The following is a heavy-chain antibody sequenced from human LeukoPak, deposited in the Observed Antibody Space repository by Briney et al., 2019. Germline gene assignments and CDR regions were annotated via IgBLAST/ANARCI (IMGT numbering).Heavy chain of an antibody. CDR3: ARDYYGSGSYDC. V-gene: IGHV1-3*01. CDR2: INASNGNT. D-gene: IGHD3-10*01. CDR1: GYTFTIYA. Sequence: ASVTLSCNASGYTFTIYAMHWVRQPPGQGLEWMGWINASNGNTKYSQQFQGRVTITRDTSASTAYMELSSLTSEDTAVYFCARDYYGSGSYDCWGQGTLVTVSS. J-gene: IGHJ4*02.